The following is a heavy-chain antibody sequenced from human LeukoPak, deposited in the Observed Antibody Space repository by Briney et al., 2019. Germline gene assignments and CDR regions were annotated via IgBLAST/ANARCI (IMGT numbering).Heavy chain of an antibody. CDR1: GFTFSSYG. CDR3: AKEMTYYDILTGYYPNYYFDY. J-gene: IGHJ4*02. CDR2: ISYDGSNK. V-gene: IGHV3-30*18. Sequence: PGRSLRLSCAASGFTFSSYGMHWVRQAPGKGLEWVAVISYDGSNKYYADSVKGRFTISRDNSKNTLYLQMNSLRAEDTAVYYCAKEMTYYDILTGYYPNYYFDYWGQGTLVTVSS. D-gene: IGHD3-9*01.